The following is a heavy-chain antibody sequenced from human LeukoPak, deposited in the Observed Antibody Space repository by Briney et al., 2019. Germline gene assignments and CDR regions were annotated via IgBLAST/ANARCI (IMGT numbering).Heavy chain of an antibody. Sequence: SGTLSLTCTVSGGSISSGGYYWSWLRQHPGKGLEWIGYIYYSGSTYYNPSLESRVTISVDTSKNQFSLKLSSVTAADTAVYYCAREAPRDAFDIWGQGTMVTVSS. CDR2: IYYSGST. CDR3: AREAPRDAFDI. V-gene: IGHV4-31*03. J-gene: IGHJ3*02. CDR1: GGSISSGGYY.